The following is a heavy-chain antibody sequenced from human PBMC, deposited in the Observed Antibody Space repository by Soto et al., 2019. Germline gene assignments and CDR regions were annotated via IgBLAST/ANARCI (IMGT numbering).Heavy chain of an antibody. V-gene: IGHV1-2*02. J-gene: IGHJ5*02. CDR2: IKTDSGDT. CDR1: RYTFTSYD. CDR3: ARRSSTYLNEVIFDP. Sequence: SVKVSCNASRYTFTSYDIFWVRQSPVQGLEWMGWIKTDSGDTHYPQNFQGRVTLTRDTSITTAYMELNNLVSDDTAVYYCARRSSTYLNEVIFDPWGQGTLVTVSS. D-gene: IGHD2-2*01.